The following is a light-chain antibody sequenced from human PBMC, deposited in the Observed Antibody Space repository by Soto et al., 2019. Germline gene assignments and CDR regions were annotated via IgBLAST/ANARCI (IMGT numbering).Light chain of an antibody. V-gene: IGKV1-5*01. J-gene: IGKJ2*01. CDR2: DAS. CDR1: QSISSG. CDR3: QQSYTDPQT. Sequence: DIHMSDSPSTLSGSVGGIVTITVRASQSISSGLAWYQQKPGKAPKLLIYDASRLESGVPSRFSGSGSGTEFTLTINSLQLGDSATYYCQQSYTDPQTFGQGTKVDIK.